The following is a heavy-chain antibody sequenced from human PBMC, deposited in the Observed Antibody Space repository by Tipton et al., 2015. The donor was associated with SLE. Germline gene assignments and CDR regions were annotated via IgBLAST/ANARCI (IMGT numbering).Heavy chain of an antibody. CDR2: INHSGST. D-gene: IGHD3-10*01. CDR1: GGSFSSNY. Sequence: SLTCAVYGGSFSSNYWSWIRQPPGKGLEWIGEINHSGSTNYNPSLKSRVTISIDTSKNQFSLKLSSVTAADTAVYYCARSMVRGVLWFDPWGQGTQVTVSS. V-gene: IGHV4-34*01. J-gene: IGHJ5*02. CDR3: ARSMVRGVLWFDP.